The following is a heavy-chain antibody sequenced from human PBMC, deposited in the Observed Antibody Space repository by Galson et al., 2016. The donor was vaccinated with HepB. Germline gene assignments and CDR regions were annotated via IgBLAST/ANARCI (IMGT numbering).Heavy chain of an antibody. CDR3: AKSLSWAVTEGYEV. D-gene: IGHD4-17*01. Sequence: SLRLSCAASGFTFSNYAMSWVRQAPGKGLEWVSGISRSGSRTHYADSVKGRFTISRDNSQSTLYLQMNNLRAEDTAVYFCAKSLSWAVTEGYEVWGQGAMVTVSS. CDR2: ISRSGSRT. CDR1: GFTFSNYA. J-gene: IGHJ3*01. V-gene: IGHV3-23*01.